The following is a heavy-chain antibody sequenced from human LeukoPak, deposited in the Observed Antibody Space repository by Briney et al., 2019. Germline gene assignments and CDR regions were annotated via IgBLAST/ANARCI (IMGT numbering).Heavy chain of an antibody. V-gene: IGHV4-59*08. CDR1: GGSFSGYY. Sequence: PSETLSLTCAVYGGSFSGYYWSWIRQPPGKGLEWIGYIYYSGSTNYNPSLKSRVTISVDTSKNQFSLKLSSVTAADTAVYYCARQETVDTAMVTYWGQGTLVTVSS. CDR2: IYYSGST. CDR3: ARQETVDTAMVTY. J-gene: IGHJ4*02. D-gene: IGHD5-18*01.